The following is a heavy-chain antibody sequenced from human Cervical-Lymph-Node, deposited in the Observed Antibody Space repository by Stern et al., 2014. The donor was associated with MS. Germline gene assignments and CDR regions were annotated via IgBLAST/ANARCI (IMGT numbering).Heavy chain of an antibody. Sequence: VQLVESGGGVVQPGRSLRISCAASGFTFSSYGMHWVRQAPGKGLEWVAVIWYDGSNKYYADSVKGRLTISRDNSKNQRDRKLNSLRAEDTAVDYCARGPPYYFDYWGQGTLVTVSS. J-gene: IGHJ4*02. CDR3: ARGPPYYFDY. CDR2: IWYDGSNK. V-gene: IGHV3-33*01. CDR1: GFTFSSYG.